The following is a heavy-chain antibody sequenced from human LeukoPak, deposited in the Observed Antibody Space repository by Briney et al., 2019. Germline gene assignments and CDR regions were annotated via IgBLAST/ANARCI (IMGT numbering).Heavy chain of an antibody. CDR1: GFTFSSYM. V-gene: IGHV3-21*01. D-gene: IGHD1-1*01. J-gene: IGHJ4*02. CDR2: INSGSTYT. Sequence: GGSLRLSCAASGFTFSSYMMNWVRQAPGKGLEWVSSINSGSTYTYYTKSVKGRFTVSRDNAKNSLFRQMNSLRAEDTAIYYCARSLTTLTYEGYWGQGTLVTVSS. CDR3: ARSLTTLTYEGY.